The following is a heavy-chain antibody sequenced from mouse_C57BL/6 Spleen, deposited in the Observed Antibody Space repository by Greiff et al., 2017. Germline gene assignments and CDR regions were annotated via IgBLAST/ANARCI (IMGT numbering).Heavy chain of an antibody. D-gene: IGHD1-1*01. Sequence: VQLQQPGAELVKPGASVKVSCKASGYTFTSYWMHWVKQRPGQGLEWIGRIHPSDSDTNYNQKFKGKATLTVDKSSSTAYMQLSSLTSEDSAVSDFAIRPFYYSSSYYAMDYWGQGTSVTVSS. V-gene: IGHV1-74*01. CDR1: GYTFTSYW. CDR3: AIRPFYYSSSYYAMDY. J-gene: IGHJ4*01. CDR2: IHPSDSDT.